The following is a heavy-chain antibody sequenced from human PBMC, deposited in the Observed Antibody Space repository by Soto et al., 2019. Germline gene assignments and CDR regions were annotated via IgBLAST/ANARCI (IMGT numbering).Heavy chain of an antibody. CDR2: MTPMFGAP. CDR3: ARVFTGRWFDP. J-gene: IGHJ5*02. CDR1: GGTFSSYA. V-gene: IGHV1-69*06. D-gene: IGHD3-10*02. Sequence: QVQLVQSGAEVKKPGSSVKVSCTASGGTFSSYAINWVRQAPVQGLEWMGVMTPMFGAPHYAQNFKGRITITADKSTHTAYMELSSLTSGDTAVYFCARVFTGRWFDPWGQGTLVTVSS.